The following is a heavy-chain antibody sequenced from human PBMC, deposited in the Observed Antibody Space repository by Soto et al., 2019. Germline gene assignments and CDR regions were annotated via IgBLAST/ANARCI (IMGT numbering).Heavy chain of an antibody. CDR3: ASKKDQLQGWSYGMDV. V-gene: IGHV1-69*02. J-gene: IGHJ6*02. Sequence: QVQLVQSGAEVKKPGSSVKVSCKASGGTFSSYTISWVRQAPGQGLEWMGRIIPILGIANYAQKFQGRVTITADKSTSTAYMELSSLRSEDTAVYYCASKKDQLQGWSYGMDVWGQGTTVTVSS. D-gene: IGHD2-2*01. CDR2: IIPILGIA. CDR1: GGTFSSYT.